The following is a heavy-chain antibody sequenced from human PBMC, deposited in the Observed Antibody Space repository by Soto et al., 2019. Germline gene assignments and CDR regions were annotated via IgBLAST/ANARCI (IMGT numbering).Heavy chain of an antibody. D-gene: IGHD2-2*01. J-gene: IGHJ6*02. CDR3: ASETVVGVPAATADYYYGMDV. Sequence: ASVKVSCKASGYTFTSYYMHWVRQAPGQGLEWMGIINPSGGSTSYAQKFQGRVTMTRDTSKNQFSLQLNSVTPEDTAVYYCASETVVGVPAATADYYYGMDVWGQGTTVTVSS. CDR1: GYTFTSYY. CDR2: INPSGGST. V-gene: IGHV1-46*01.